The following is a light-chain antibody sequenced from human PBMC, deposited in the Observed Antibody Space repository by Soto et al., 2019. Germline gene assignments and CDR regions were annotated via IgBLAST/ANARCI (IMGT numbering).Light chain of an antibody. Sequence: QSALTQPASVSGSPGQSITISCTGTSSDVGAYNYVSWYQQHPGKAPKMMIYEVNDRPSGVSNRFSGSKSGNTASLTISGLQTEDEADYFCSSYTSSCTYVFGTGTKVTVL. CDR1: SSDVGAYNY. J-gene: IGLJ1*01. V-gene: IGLV2-14*01. CDR2: EVN. CDR3: SSYTSSCTYV.